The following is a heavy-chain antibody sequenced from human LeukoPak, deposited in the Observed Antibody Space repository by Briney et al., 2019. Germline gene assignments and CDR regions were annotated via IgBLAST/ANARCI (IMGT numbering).Heavy chain of an antibody. CDR3: ARIYGSGSYPDLHYYYYYMDV. D-gene: IGHD3-10*01. Sequence: SETLSLTCTVSGGSISSHYWSWIRQPAGPGIEWIGYMYNIGNTNYNPSPKSRVTISVDKSKNQFALMLGSVTAADTAVYYCARIYGSGSYPDLHYYYYYMDVWGKGTTVTVSS. J-gene: IGHJ6*03. CDR2: MYNIGNT. CDR1: GGSISSHY. V-gene: IGHV4-59*11.